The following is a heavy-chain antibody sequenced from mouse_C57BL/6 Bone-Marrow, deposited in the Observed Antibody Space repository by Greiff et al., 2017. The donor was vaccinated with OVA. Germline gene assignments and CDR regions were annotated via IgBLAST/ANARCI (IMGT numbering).Heavy chain of an antibody. Sequence: QVQLKQSGAELVRPGASVTLSCKASGYTFTDYEMHWVKQTPVHGLEWIGAIDPETGGTAYNQKFKGKAILTADKSSSTAYMELRSLTSEDSTVKYCTRGYSNYYAMDYWGQGTSVTVSA. CDR2: IDPETGGT. V-gene: IGHV1-15*01. J-gene: IGHJ4*01. CDR1: GYTFTDYE. D-gene: IGHD2-5*01. CDR3: TRGYSNYYAMDY.